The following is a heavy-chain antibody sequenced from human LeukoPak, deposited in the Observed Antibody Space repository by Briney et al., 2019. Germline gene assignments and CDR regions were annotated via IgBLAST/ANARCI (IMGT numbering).Heavy chain of an antibody. CDR1: GGAITSHY. J-gene: IGHJ6*03. CDR3: GRDALVGYFTYYYMDV. D-gene: IGHD2-15*01. CDR2: ISNSGST. V-gene: IGHV4-59*11. Sequence: SETLSLTCTVSGGAITSHYWTWIRQSPVKGLEWIGDISNSGSTSYNSSLKSRVTISIDTSKNQFSLKLSSVTAADTAVYYCGRDALVGYFTYYYMDVWGKGTTVTVSS.